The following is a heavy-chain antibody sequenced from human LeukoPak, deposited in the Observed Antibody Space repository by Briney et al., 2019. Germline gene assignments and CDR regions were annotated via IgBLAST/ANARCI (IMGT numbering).Heavy chain of an antibody. Sequence: PSETLSLTCAVYGGSFNTYYWNWIRQSPGKGLEWIGEINHTGTTNYNPSLKSRFTISVDTSKNQFSLELTSVTAADTAVYYCARGAADRNNYYYYIDVWGKGTTVTVSS. CDR2: INHTGTT. CDR1: GGSFNTYY. CDR3: ARGAADRNNYYYYIDV. D-gene: IGHD1/OR15-1a*01. J-gene: IGHJ6*03. V-gene: IGHV4-34*01.